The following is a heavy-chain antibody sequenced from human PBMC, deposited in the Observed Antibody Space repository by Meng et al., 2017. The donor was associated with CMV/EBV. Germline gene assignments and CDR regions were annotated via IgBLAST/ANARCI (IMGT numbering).Heavy chain of an antibody. CDR2: IYYSGST. CDR3: ARVRGDIVVVPATNWFDP. J-gene: IGHJ5*02. Sequence: RRGGSYCSWIRQPPGQGLEWIGYIYYSGSTNCGPSLKGRVTISVGTSKNQFSLKLSSVTAADTAVYYCARVRGDIVVVPATNWFDPWGQGTLVTVSS. V-gene: IGHV4-61*08. CDR1: RRGGSY. D-gene: IGHD2-2*01.